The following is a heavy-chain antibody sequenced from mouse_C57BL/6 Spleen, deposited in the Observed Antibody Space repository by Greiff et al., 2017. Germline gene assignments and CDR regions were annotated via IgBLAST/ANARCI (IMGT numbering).Heavy chain of an antibody. D-gene: IGHD2-3*01. V-gene: IGHV1-72*01. CDR1: GYTFTSYW. CDR2: IDPNSGGT. J-gene: IGHJ1*03. Sequence: QVQLQQPGAELVKPGASVKLSCKASGYTFTSYWMHWVKQRPGRGLEWIGRIDPNSGGTKYNEKFKSKATLTVDKPASTAYMQLSSLTSEDSAVYDCARCPYDGYGRDFDVWGTGTTVTVSS. CDR3: ARCPYDGYGRDFDV.